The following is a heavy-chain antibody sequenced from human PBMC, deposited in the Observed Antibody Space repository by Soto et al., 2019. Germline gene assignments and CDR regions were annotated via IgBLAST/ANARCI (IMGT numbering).Heavy chain of an antibody. Sequence: ASVKVSCKASGYTFTGYYMHWVRQAPGQGLGWMGWINPNSGGTNYAQKFQGWVTMTRDTSISTAYMELSRLRSDDTAVYYCARVHNYDILTGYPPYGMDVWGQGTTVTVSS. CDR2: INPNSGGT. V-gene: IGHV1-2*04. J-gene: IGHJ6*02. CDR3: ARVHNYDILTGYPPYGMDV. CDR1: GYTFTGYY. D-gene: IGHD3-9*01.